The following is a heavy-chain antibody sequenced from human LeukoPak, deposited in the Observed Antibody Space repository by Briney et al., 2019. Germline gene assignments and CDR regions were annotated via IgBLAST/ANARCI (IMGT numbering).Heavy chain of an antibody. CDR1: GFTVSSNY. Sequence: GGSLRLSCAASGFTVSSNYMSWIRQAPGKGLEWVSVIYSGGSTYYADSVKGRFTISRDNSKNTLYLQMNSLRAEDTAVYYCARVGAPLRRAFDIWGQGTMVTVSS. CDR2: IYSGGST. CDR3: ARVGAPLRRAFDI. J-gene: IGHJ3*02. D-gene: IGHD1-26*01. V-gene: IGHV3-53*05.